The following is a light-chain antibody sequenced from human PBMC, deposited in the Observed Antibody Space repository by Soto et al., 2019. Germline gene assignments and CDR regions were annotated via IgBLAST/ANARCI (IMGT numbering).Light chain of an antibody. CDR2: DAS. V-gene: IGKV1-27*01. CDR1: QSISNY. Sequence: DIQMTQSPSSLSASVGDRVTITCRASQSISNYLAWYQQIPGKLPKLLISDASTLQSGVPSRFSGSGSGTDFTLTISSLQPEDVATYYCQQYTNVPAFGGGTKVEIK. J-gene: IGKJ4*01. CDR3: QQYTNVPA.